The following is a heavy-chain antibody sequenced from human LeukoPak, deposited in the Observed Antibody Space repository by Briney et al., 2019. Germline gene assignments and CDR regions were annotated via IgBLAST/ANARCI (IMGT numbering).Heavy chain of an antibody. CDR2: IKTRTESNEI. D-gene: IGHD2-2*01. CDR3: VRRDCSSFKCFSFDY. J-gene: IGHJ4*02. CDR1: GLSFSDVH. Sequence: GGALKLYCAASGLSFSDVHIHWVRQASGQGREWGGRIKTRTESNEIAYAASVKGRFTISRDDSKNTAYLHMERLKTEDTAVYYCVRRDCSSFKCFSFDYWGQGVLVTVSS. V-gene: IGHV3-73*01.